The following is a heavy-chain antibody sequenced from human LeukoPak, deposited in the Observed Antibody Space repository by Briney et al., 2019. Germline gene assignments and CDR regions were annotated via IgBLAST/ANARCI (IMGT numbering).Heavy chain of an antibody. CDR1: GDSIRSYY. Sequence: SETLSLTCTVSGDSIRSYYWSWIRQPPGKGLEWFGYMHYSGSNNYNPSLKSRVTMSVDTSKNQFSLKLSSVTAADTAVYYCARGGLPRENWFDPWGQGTLVTVSS. CDR3: ARGGLPRENWFDP. V-gene: IGHV4-59*12. CDR2: MHYSGSN. J-gene: IGHJ5*02. D-gene: IGHD1-26*01.